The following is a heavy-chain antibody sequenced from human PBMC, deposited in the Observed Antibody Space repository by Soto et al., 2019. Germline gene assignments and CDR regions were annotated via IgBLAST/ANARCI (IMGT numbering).Heavy chain of an antibody. V-gene: IGHV3-53*02. CDR2: IYSGGST. CDR1: GFTVSSNY. CDR3: ARDPPATRHGMDV. J-gene: IGHJ6*02. Sequence: EVQLVETGGGLIQPGGSLRIYCAASGFTVSSNYMSWVRQAPGKGLEWVSVIYSGGSTYYADSVRGRFTSSRDNSKNTLYLRRKSLRAEDTAVYYCARDPPATRHGMDVWGQGPTVTVSS.